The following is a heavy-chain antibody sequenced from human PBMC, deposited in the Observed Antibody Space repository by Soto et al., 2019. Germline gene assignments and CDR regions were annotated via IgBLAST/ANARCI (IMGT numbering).Heavy chain of an antibody. J-gene: IGHJ6*02. CDR1: GYPFTNYW. Sequence: PGESLKISYQASGYPFTNYWSDWVRQKAGKGLEWMGFIYPDDSDTRYSPSFPGKVTISDDKSTKTAYLQWSTLEASDTDTYYCARLEWIGSYDYFYGLDVWGQGTTVTVSS. D-gene: IGHD3-16*01. CDR3: ARLEWIGSYDYFYGLDV. V-gene: IGHV5-51*01. CDR2: IYPDDSDT.